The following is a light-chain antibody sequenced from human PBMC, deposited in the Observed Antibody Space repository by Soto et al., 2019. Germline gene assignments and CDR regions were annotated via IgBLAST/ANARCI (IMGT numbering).Light chain of an antibody. CDR2: GAS. V-gene: IGKV3D-15*01. J-gene: IGKJ1*01. CDR1: QSVCSN. Sequence: EILMTQSPATLSVSPGERATLSCRASQSVCSNLAWYQQKPGQAPRLLIYGASSRATGIPDRFGGSGSGTVFTLTISSLQPDYFASDYCQHYNTYSTFGQGTKVDI. CDR3: QHYNTYST.